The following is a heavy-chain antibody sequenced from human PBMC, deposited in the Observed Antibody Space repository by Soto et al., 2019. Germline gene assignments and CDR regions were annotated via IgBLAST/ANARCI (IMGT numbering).Heavy chain of an antibody. CDR2: IDPSDSYT. CDR1: GYSFTSYW. CDR3: ARHTPNYYGSGGRTDYYYYGMDV. J-gene: IGHJ6*02. Sequence: PGESLKISCKGSGYSFTSYWISWVRQMPGKGLEWMGRIDPSDSYTNYSPSFQGHVTISADKSISTAYLQWSSLKASDTAMYYCARHTPNYYGSGGRTDYYYYGMDVWGQGTTVTVSS. D-gene: IGHD3-10*01. V-gene: IGHV5-10-1*01.